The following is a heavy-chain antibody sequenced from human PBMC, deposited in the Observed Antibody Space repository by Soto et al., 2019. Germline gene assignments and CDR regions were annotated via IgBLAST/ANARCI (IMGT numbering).Heavy chain of an antibody. Sequence: EVQLVESGGGLVQPGGSLRLSCAASGFTFSSYSMNWVRQAPGKELEWVSYISSSSSTIYDADSVKGRFTISRDNAKNPRYLQMNSLRAEDTAVYYCARSSEDYGQFDYWGQGTLVTVSS. D-gene: IGHD4-17*01. CDR1: GFTFSSYS. CDR3: ARSSEDYGQFDY. V-gene: IGHV3-48*01. CDR2: ISSSSSTI. J-gene: IGHJ4*02.